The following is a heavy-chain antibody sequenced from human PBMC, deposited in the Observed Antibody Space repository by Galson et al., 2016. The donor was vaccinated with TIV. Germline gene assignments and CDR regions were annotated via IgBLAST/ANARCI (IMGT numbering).Heavy chain of an antibody. J-gene: IGHJ3*02. CDR2: GATT. V-gene: IGHV3-49*02. D-gene: IGHD1-1*01. Sequence: GATTEYAASVKGRFTISRDDSRNIAYLQMNSLKTEDTAVYYCTRTAMGSTRNAFDIWGQGTVVTVSS. CDR3: TRTAMGSTRNAFDI.